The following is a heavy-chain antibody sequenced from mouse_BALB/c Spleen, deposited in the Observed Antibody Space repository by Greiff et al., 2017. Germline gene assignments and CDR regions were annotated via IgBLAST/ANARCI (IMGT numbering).Heavy chain of an antibody. J-gene: IGHJ4*01. V-gene: IGHV5-12-1*01. CDR1: GFAFSSYD. CDR3: ARLTGTSAMDY. CDR2: ISSGGGST. Sequence: EVKLEESGGGLVKPGGSLKLSCAASGFAFSSYDMSWVRQTPEKRLEWVAYISSGGGSTYYPDTVKGRFTISRDNAKNTLYLQMSSLKSEDTAMYYCARLTGTSAMDYWGQGTSVTVSS. D-gene: IGHD4-1*01.